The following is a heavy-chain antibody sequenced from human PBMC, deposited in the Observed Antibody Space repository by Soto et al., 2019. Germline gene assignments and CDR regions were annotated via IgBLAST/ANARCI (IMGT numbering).Heavy chain of an antibody. J-gene: IGHJ3*02. CDR3: ARDSDTVTDAFDI. Sequence: QVQLVQSGAEVKKPGSSVKVSCKASGGTFSSYTISWVRQAPGQGLEWMGRIIPILGIANYAQKSQGRVTITADKSTSTAYMELSSLRSEDTAVYYCARDSDTVTDAFDIWGQGTMVTVSS. V-gene: IGHV1-69*08. D-gene: IGHD4-17*01. CDR1: GGTFSSYT. CDR2: IIPILGIA.